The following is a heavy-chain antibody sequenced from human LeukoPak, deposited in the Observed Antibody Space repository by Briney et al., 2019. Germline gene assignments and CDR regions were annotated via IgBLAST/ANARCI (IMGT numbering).Heavy chain of an antibody. CDR1: GGSISSSSYY. J-gene: IGHJ3*02. V-gene: IGHV4-39*07. CDR2: IYYSGST. D-gene: IGHD4-23*01. CDR3: ARLLYGGNSRDAFDI. Sequence: SETLSLTCTVSGGSISSSSYYWGWIRQPPGKGLEWIGSIYYSGSTNYNPSLKSRVTISVDTSKNQFSLKLSSVTAADTAVYYCARLLYGGNSRDAFDIWGQGTMVTVSS.